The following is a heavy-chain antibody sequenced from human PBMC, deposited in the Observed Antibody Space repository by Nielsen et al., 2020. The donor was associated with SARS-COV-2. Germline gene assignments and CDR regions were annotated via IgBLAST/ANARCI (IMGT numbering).Heavy chain of an antibody. Sequence: SETLSLTCAVSGGSISSSNWWSWVRQPPGKGLEWIGLIHHSGSTYYNPSLRGRVTISVDTSDTQFSLKLNSVTAADTAVYYCARDPSRRDAFDVWGQGTMVTVSS. D-gene: IGHD1-1*01. J-gene: IGHJ3*01. CDR1: GGSISSSNW. CDR3: ARDPSRRDAFDV. V-gene: IGHV4-4*02. CDR2: IHHSGST.